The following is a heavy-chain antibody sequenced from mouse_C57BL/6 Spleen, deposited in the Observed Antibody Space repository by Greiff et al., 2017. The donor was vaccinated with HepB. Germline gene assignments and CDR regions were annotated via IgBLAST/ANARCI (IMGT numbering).Heavy chain of an antibody. CDR3: ARDDGYYDVYFDV. D-gene: IGHD2-3*01. V-gene: IGHV5-4*01. J-gene: IGHJ1*03. CDR1: GFTFSSYA. Sequence: EVQLQQSGGGLVKPGGSLKLSCAASGFTFSSYAMSWVRQTPEKRLEWVATISDGGSFTYYPDNVKGRFTISRDNAKNNLYLQMSHLKSEDTAMYYCARDDGYYDVYFDVWGTGTTVTVSS. CDR2: ISDGGSFT.